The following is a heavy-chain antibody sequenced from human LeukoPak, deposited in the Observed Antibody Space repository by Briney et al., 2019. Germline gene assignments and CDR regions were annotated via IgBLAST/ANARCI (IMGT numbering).Heavy chain of an antibody. Sequence: SETLSLTCTVSGGSISNGDYYWSWIRQPPGKGLEWIGYIYYSGSTYYNPSLKSRVTISVDTSKNQFSLKLSSVTAADTAVYYCARGIYGSGSYYNGWGQGTLVTVSS. V-gene: IGHV4-30-4*01. CDR2: IYYSGST. CDR1: GGSISNGDYY. D-gene: IGHD3-10*01. J-gene: IGHJ4*02. CDR3: ARGIYGSGSYYNG.